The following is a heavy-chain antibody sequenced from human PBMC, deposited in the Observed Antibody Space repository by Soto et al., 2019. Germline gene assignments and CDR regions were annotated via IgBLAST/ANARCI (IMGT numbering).Heavy chain of an antibody. V-gene: IGHV4-38-2*01. J-gene: IGHJ5*02. CDR2: IYHSGST. Sequence: PSETLSLTCVVSGYSISSGYYWGWIRLPPGKGLEWVGRIYHSGSTYYNPSLKSRVTLSVDTSKNQFSLKLRSVTAADTAVYYCARSPSAAIGVGWFDPWGQGTLVTVSS. CDR3: ARSPSAAIGVGWFDP. CDR1: GYSISSGYY. D-gene: IGHD2-2*02.